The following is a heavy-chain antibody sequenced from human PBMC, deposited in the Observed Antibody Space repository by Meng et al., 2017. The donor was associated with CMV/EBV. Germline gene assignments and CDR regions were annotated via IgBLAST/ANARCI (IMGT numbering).Heavy chain of an antibody. CDR2: INHSGST. V-gene: IGHV4-34*01. CDR3: ARVRKGRAVAGYYYYYYMDV. Sequence: ESLRHSCSVYAGSVSGYYSSWMPQPPGKGLEWIGEINHSGSTNYNPSLKSRVTISVDTSKNQFSLKLSSVTAADTAVYYCARVRKGRAVAGYYYYYYMDVWGKGTTFTV. D-gene: IGHD6-19*01. J-gene: IGHJ6*03. CDR1: AGSVSGYY.